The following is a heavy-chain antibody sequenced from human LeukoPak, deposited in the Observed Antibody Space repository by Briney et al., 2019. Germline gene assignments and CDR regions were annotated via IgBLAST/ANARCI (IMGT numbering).Heavy chain of an antibody. CDR3: ARVLAGVSYNP. D-gene: IGHD2-8*01. V-gene: IGHV3-7*01. J-gene: IGHJ5*02. CDR1: EFTFSTYW. CDR2: IKQDGSEK. Sequence: GGSLRLSCAASEFTFSTYWMSWVRQAPGKGLEWVANIKQDGSEKYYVDSVKGRFTISRDNAKNSLLLQMNSLRAEDTAVYYCARVLAGVSYNPWGQGTLVTVSS.